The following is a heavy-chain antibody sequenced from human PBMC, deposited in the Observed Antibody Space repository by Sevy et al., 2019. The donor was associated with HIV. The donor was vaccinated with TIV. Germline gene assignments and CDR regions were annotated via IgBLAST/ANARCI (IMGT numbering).Heavy chain of an antibody. V-gene: IGHV4-59*01. Sequence: SETLSLTCTVSGGSISNYFWSWIRQPPGKGLEWIGYIYYSGSTNYNPSPKRRITISVDTYKNQFSLKLSSVTAADTAVYYCARESIGAVGDFDYWGQGTLVTVSS. D-gene: IGHD6-13*01. J-gene: IGHJ4*02. CDR3: ARESIGAVGDFDY. CDR1: GGSISNYF. CDR2: IYYSGST.